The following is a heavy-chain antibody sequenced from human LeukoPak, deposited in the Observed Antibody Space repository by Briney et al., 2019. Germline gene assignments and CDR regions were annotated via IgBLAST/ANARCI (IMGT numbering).Heavy chain of an antibody. V-gene: IGHV3-21*01. J-gene: IGHJ4*02. Sequence: GGSLRLSCAASGFTFSSYNMNWVRQAPGKGLEWVSSISSSSGYIYYADSVMGRFTISRDNAKNSLYLQMNSLRAEDTAVYYCARVHCGGDCFDYWGQGTLVTVSS. CDR2: ISSSSGYI. CDR3: ARVHCGGDCFDY. CDR1: GFTFSSYN. D-gene: IGHD2-21*01.